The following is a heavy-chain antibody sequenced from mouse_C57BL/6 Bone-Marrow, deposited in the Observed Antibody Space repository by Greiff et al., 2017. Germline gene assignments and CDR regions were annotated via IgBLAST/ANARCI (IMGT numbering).Heavy chain of an antibody. CDR3: ALYYGSSYGFAY. CDR2: IHPNSGST. J-gene: IGHJ3*01. D-gene: IGHD1-1*01. Sequence: QVQLQQPGAELVKPGASVKLSCKASGYTFTSYWMHWVKQRPGQGLVWIGMIHPNSGSTNYNEKFKSKATLTVDKSSSTAYMQLSSLTSEDSAVYYCALYYGSSYGFAYWGQGTLVTVSA. CDR1: GYTFTSYW. V-gene: IGHV1-64*01.